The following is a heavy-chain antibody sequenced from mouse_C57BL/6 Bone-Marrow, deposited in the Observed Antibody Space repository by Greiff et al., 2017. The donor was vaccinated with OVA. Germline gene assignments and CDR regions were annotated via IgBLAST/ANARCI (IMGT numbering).Heavy chain of an antibody. CDR3: TRSPLRGAY. J-gene: IGHJ3*01. Sequence: VQLQQSGTVLARPGASVKMSCKTSVYTFTSYWMHWVKQRPGQGLEWIGAIYPGNSDTSYNQKFKCKAKLTAVTSASTAYMELSSLTNEDSAVYYCTRSPLRGAYWGQGTLVTVSA. CDR2: IYPGNSDT. V-gene: IGHV1-5*01. CDR1: VYTFTSYW.